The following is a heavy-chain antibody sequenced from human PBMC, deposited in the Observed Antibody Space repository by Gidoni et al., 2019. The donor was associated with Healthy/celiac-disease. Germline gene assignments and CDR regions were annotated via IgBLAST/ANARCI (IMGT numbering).Heavy chain of an antibody. V-gene: IGHV3-21*01. CDR1: GFTFSSYS. CDR3: AREGYYDFWSGYYPSYFQH. D-gene: IGHD3-3*01. J-gene: IGHJ1*01. Sequence: EVQLVESGGGLVKPGGSLRLSCAASGFTFSSYSMNWVRQAPGKGLEWVSSISSSSSYIYYADSVKGRFTISRDNAKNSLYLQMNSLRAEDTAVYYCAREGYYDFWSGYYPSYFQHWGQGTLVTVSS. CDR2: ISSSSSYI.